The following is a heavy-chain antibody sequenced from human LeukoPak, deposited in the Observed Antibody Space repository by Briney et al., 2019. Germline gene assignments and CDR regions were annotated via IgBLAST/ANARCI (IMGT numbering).Heavy chain of an antibody. CDR2: ISSAGGT. Sequence: GGSLRLSCVTSGFSVSNNYMSWVRQAPGKGLEWVSVISSAGGTYYADSVKARFTISRDISKNTLFLLMNSLTVEDTAIYYCARGAYTSSWGERYYFDYWGQGTLVTVSS. CDR3: ARGAYTSSWGERYYFDY. J-gene: IGHJ4*02. D-gene: IGHD2-15*01. V-gene: IGHV3-66*01. CDR1: GFSVSNNY.